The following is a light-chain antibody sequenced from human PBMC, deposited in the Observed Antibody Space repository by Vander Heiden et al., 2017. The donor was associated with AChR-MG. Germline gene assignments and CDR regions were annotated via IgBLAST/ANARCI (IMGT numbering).Light chain of an antibody. CDR1: SSDVGGYKY. CDR2: DVS. Sequence: QSALTQPASVSGSPGQSITISCTGTSSDVGGYKYVSWYQQLPGKAPKLSMYDVSYRASGVSNRFSGSKSGNTASLTISGLRAEDEADYYCSSYTRTSRVCGGGTKLTVL. V-gene: IGLV2-14*03. CDR3: SSYTRTSRV. J-gene: IGLJ3*02.